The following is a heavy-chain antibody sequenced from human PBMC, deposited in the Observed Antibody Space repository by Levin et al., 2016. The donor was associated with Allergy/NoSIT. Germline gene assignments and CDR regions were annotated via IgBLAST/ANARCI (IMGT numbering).Heavy chain of an antibody. CDR2: IYYSGST. V-gene: IGHV4-34*01. CDR3: ARQVGALDP. D-gene: IGHD3-16*01. J-gene: IGHJ5*02. CDR1: GGSFSGYY. Sequence: SETLSLTCAVYGGSFSGYYWSWIRQPPGKGLEWIGSIYYSGSTYYNPSLKSRVTISVDTSKNQFSLKLSSVTAADTAVYYCARQVGALDPWGQGTLVTVSS.